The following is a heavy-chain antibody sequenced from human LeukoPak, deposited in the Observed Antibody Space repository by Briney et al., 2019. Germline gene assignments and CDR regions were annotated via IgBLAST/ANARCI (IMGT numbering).Heavy chain of an antibody. CDR2: ISSSGSTI. V-gene: IGHV3-11*04. Sequence: GGSLRLSCAASGFTFSDYYMSWIRQAPGKGLEWVSYISSSGSTIYYADSVKGRFTISRDNAKNSLYLQMNSLRAEDTAVYYCARPNSGDDSPNYYYYMDVWGKGTTVTVSS. CDR3: ARPNSGDDSPNYYYYMDV. CDR1: GFTFSDYY. D-gene: IGHD3-22*01. J-gene: IGHJ6*03.